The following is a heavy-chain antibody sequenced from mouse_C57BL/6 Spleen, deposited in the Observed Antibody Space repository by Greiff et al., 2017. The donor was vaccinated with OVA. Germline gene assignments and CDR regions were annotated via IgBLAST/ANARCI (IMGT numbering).Heavy chain of an antibody. V-gene: IGHV1-78*01. Sequence: QVQLQQSDAELVKPGASVKISCKVSGYTFTDHTIHWMKQRPEQGLEWIGYIYPRDGSTKYNEKFKGKATLTADKSSSTAYMQLNSLTSEDSAVYFCAREGGGYCGDYAMDYWGQGTSVTVSS. CDR2: IYPRDGST. D-gene: IGHD2-3*01. J-gene: IGHJ4*01. CDR1: GYTFTDHT. CDR3: AREGGGYCGDYAMDY.